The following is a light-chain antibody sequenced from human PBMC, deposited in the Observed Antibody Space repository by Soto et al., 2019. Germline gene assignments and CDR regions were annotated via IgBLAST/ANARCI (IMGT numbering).Light chain of an antibody. CDR1: RGDVGGYDY. Sequence: QSVLTQPASVSGSPGQSITISCTGTRGDVGGYDYVSWYQQHPGKAPKLMIYDVSNRPSGVSNRFSGSKSGNTASLTISGLQAEDEGDYYCSSYSSSSSVVFGGGTKVTVL. CDR2: DVS. CDR3: SSYSSSSSVV. J-gene: IGLJ2*01. V-gene: IGLV2-14*03.